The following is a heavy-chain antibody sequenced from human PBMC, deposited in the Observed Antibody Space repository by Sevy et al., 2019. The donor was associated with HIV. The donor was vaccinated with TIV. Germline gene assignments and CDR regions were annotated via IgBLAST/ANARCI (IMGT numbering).Heavy chain of an antibody. J-gene: IGHJ4*02. D-gene: IGHD3-10*01. CDR2: IRYDGSNK. Sequence: GGSLRLSCAASGFTFSSYGMHWVRQAPGKGLEWVAFIRYDGSNKYYADSVKGRFTISRDNSKNTLYLQMNSLRAEDTAVYYCAKDRTGYYGPGSKPNDYWGQGTLVTVSS. CDR1: GFTFSSYG. V-gene: IGHV3-30*02. CDR3: AKDRTGYYGPGSKPNDY.